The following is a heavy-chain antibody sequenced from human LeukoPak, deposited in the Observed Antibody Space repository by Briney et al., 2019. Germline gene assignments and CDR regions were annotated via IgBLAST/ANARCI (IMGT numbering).Heavy chain of an antibody. CDR3: AKGIVLVTAMNYFDY. D-gene: IGHD2-21*02. CDR2: IRYDGSNK. Sequence: GGSLRLSCAASGFTFSSYGMHWVRQAPGKGLEWVAFIRYDGSNKYYADSVKGRFTISRDNSKNTLYLQMNSLRAEDTAVYYCAKGIVLVTAMNYFDYWGQGTLVTVSS. CDR1: GFTFSSYG. V-gene: IGHV3-30*02. J-gene: IGHJ4*02.